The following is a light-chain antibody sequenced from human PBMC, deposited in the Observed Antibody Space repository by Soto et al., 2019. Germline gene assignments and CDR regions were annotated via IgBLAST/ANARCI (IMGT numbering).Light chain of an antibody. CDR2: TAS. V-gene: IGKV1-6*01. CDR3: LQDYNYPRT. Sequence: AIQMTQSPSTLSASVGDRVTITCRASQGIRNDLCWYQQKPVKAPKLLIYTASSLQSGVPSRFSGSGSGTDFTLTISSLHPEDFATYYCLQDYNYPRTFGQGTKVDNK. J-gene: IGKJ1*01. CDR1: QGIRND.